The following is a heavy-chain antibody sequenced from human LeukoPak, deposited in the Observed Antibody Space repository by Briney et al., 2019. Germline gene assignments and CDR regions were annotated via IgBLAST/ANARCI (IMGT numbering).Heavy chain of an antibody. D-gene: IGHD3-22*01. Sequence: GGSLRLSCAASGFTFYNAWMSWVRPAPGKGLEWVGRIWSKTDGGAIDYAAPVQGGFTLSGEDSKNTLYLQMNSLRTEDTGVYYCTTERYYDSSGYHPFSRWGQGTLVTVSS. CDR3: TTERYYDSSGYHPFSR. J-gene: IGHJ4*02. CDR2: IWSKTDGGAI. CDR1: GFTFYNAW. V-gene: IGHV3-15*01.